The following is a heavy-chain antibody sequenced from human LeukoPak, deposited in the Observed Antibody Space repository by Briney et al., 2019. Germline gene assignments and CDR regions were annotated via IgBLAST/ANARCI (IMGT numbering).Heavy chain of an antibody. D-gene: IGHD2-2*01. V-gene: IGHV4-61*02. Sequence: SETLSLTCTVSGGSISSGSYYWSWIRQPAGKGLEWIGRIYTSGSTNHNPSLKSRVTISVDTSKNQFSLKLSSVTAADTALYYCARDSLLPSAMGYYYMDVWGKGTTVTVSS. CDR2: IYTSGST. CDR1: GGSISSGSYY. CDR3: ARDSLLPSAMGYYYMDV. J-gene: IGHJ6*03.